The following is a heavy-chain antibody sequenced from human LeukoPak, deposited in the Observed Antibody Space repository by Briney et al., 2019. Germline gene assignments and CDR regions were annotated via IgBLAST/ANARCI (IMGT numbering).Heavy chain of an antibody. Sequence: GASVNVSCKAAGGTFSTYGISWVRQAPGQGPEGMGGIIPIYGTEKYAQKLPCRVTITADESTSTASMELSSLRSEATAVYYCARGDSGYDYGVLEYWGQGTLVTVPS. CDR1: GGTFSTYG. CDR3: ARGDSGYDYGVLEY. D-gene: IGHD5-12*01. CDR2: IIPIYGTE. V-gene: IGHV1-69*13. J-gene: IGHJ4*02.